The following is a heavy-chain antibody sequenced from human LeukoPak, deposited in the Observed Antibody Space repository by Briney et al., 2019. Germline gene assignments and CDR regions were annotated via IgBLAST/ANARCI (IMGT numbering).Heavy chain of an antibody. Sequence: PSETLSLTCTVSGGSISSYYWSWIRQPPGKGLEWIGFIYYSGSTNYNPPLKGRVTISVDTSKNQFSLKLSSVTAADTAVYYCARDRNPYFFDYWGQGTLVTVSS. D-gene: IGHD1-14*01. V-gene: IGHV4-59*01. CDR1: GGSISSYY. CDR2: IYYSGST. J-gene: IGHJ4*02. CDR3: ARDRNPYFFDY.